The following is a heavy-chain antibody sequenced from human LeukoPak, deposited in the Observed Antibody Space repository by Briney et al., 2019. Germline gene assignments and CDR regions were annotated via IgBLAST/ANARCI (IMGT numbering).Heavy chain of an antibody. Sequence: GGSLRLSCAASGFTFSNYYMSWIRQAPGKGLEWVSYISSSSSYTNYADSVKGRFTISRDNAKNLLFLQMNSLRAEDTAVYYCARGRGSFDIWGQGTMVTVSS. J-gene: IGHJ3*02. CDR3: ARGRGSFDI. CDR1: GFTFSNYY. V-gene: IGHV3-11*05. CDR2: ISSSSSYT.